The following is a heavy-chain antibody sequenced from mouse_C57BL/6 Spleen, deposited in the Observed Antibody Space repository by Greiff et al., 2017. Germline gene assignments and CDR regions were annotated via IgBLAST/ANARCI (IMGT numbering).Heavy chain of an antibody. Sequence: VHLVESGPGLVQPSQSLSITCTVSGFSLTSYGVHWVRQSPGKGLEWLGVIWRGGSTDYNAAFMSRLSITKDNSKSQVFFKMNSLQADDTAIYYCAKIGTVVEGYFDVWGTGTTVTVSS. J-gene: IGHJ1*03. CDR2: IWRGGST. CDR1: GFSLTSYG. V-gene: IGHV2-5*01. CDR3: AKIGTVVEGYFDV. D-gene: IGHD1-1*01.